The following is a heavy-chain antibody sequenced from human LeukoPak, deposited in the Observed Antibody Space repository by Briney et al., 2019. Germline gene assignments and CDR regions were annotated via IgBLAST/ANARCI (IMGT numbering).Heavy chain of an antibody. CDR2: ISWNSGSI. D-gene: IGHD4-17*01. J-gene: IGHJ4*02. CDR3: AKGGARGDYNPFDY. Sequence: SLRLSCAASGFTFDDYAMHWVRQAPGKGLEWVSGISWNSGSIGYADSVKGRFTISRDNAKNSLYLQMNSLRAEDTALYYCAKGGARGDYNPFDYWGQGTLVTVSS. V-gene: IGHV3-9*01. CDR1: GFTFDDYA.